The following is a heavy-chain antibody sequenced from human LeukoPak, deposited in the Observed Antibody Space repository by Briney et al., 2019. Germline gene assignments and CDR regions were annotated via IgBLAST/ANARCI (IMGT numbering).Heavy chain of an antibody. CDR3: ARGRRDYYDSSGYYYLDY. CDR1: GYTFTSYG. D-gene: IGHD3-22*01. J-gene: IGHJ4*02. CDR2: ISAYNGNT. Sequence: ASVKVSCKASGYTFTSYGISWVRQAPGQGLEWMGWISAYNGNTNYAQKLQGRVTMTTDTSTSTAYMELRSLRSDDTAVYYCARGRRDYYDSSGYYYLDYWGQGTLVTVSS. V-gene: IGHV1-18*01.